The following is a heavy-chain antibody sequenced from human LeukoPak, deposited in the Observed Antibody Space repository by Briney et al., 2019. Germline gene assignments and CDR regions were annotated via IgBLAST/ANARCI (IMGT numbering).Heavy chain of an antibody. V-gene: IGHV4-59*08. CDR3: ARQVYYDILTGYWYFDL. CDR1: GGSISSYY. Sequence: SETLSLTCTVSGGSISSYYWSWIRQTPGKGLEWIGYIYYSGSTNYNPSLKSRVTISVDTSKNQFSLKLSSVTAADTAVYYCARQVYYDILTGYWYFDLWGRGTLVTVSS. J-gene: IGHJ2*01. CDR2: IYYSGST. D-gene: IGHD3-9*01.